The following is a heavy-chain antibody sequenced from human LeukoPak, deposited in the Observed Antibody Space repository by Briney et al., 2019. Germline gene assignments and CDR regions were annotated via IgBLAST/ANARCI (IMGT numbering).Heavy chain of an antibody. CDR1: GYTFTSYG. CDR2: ISAYNGNT. V-gene: IGHV1-18*01. D-gene: IGHD6-13*01. Sequence: GASVKVSCKASGYTFTSYGISWVRQAPGQGLEWMGWISAYNGNTNYAQKLQGRVTMTTDTSTSTAYMELRSLRSDDTAVYYCARVHSSNWYLPPRKKYYFDYWGQGTLVTVSS. J-gene: IGHJ4*02. CDR3: ARVHSSNWYLPPRKKYYFDY.